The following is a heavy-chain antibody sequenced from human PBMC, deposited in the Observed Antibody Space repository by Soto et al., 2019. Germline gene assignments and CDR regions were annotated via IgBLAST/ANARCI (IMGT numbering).Heavy chain of an antibody. Sequence: SETLSLTCTVSGDSVNSNNVYWGWVRQPPGRRLEFIGNVYYSGITYYNPAFESRVTISVDTSKNQFSLKLSSVTAVDTAVYYCARHVRSVGCSGGSCYWGWFDPWGQGTLVTVSS. CDR3: ARHVRSVGCSGGSCYWGWFDP. CDR2: VYYSGIT. J-gene: IGHJ5*02. V-gene: IGHV4-39*01. CDR1: GDSVNSNNVY. D-gene: IGHD2-15*01.